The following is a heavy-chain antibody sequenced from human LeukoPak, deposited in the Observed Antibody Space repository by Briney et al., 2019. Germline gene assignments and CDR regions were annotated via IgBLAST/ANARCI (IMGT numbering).Heavy chain of an antibody. J-gene: IGHJ4*02. CDR2: ISPDGREK. CDR3: ARDGSGWSVY. Sequence: GGSLRLSCTASGFISGDYWMSWLRQAPGKGLEWVINISPDGREKYFVDSVKGRFTISRDNAKNSLYLQMNSLRAEDTAVYYCARDGSGWSVYWGQGTLVTVSS. V-gene: IGHV3-7*01. D-gene: IGHD6-19*01. CDR1: GFISGDYW.